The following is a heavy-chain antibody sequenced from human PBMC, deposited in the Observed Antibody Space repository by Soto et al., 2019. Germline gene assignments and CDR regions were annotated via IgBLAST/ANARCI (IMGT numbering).Heavy chain of an antibody. CDR1: GGSISSYY. Sequence: PSETLALTCTVSGGSISSYYWSWIRQPPGKGLEWIGYIYYSGSTNYNPSLKSRVTISVDTSKNKFSLKLSSVTAADTAVYYCAREGIVATIKRAYFEYWCQGTLLTVSS. V-gene: IGHV4-59*01. J-gene: IGHJ4*02. D-gene: IGHD5-12*01. CDR2: IYYSGST. CDR3: AREGIVATIKRAYFEY.